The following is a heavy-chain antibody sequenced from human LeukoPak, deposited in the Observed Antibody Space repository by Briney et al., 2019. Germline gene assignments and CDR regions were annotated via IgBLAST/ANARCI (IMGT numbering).Heavy chain of an antibody. CDR1: GGSISSGGYS. CDR2: IYHSGST. V-gene: IGHV4-30-2*01. CDR3: ARDRYDSGAFDI. Sequence: SETLSLTCAVSGGSISSGGYSWSWIRQPPGKGLEWIGYIYHSGSTYYNPSLKSRVTISVDRSKNQFSLKLSSVTAADTAVYYCARDRYDSGAFDIWGQGTMVTVSS. D-gene: IGHD3-22*01. J-gene: IGHJ3*02.